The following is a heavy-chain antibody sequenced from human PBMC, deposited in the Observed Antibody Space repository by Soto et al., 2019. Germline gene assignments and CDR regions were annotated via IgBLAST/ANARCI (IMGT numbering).Heavy chain of an antibody. D-gene: IGHD2-15*01. V-gene: IGHV3-48*02. Sequence: PGGSLRLSCAASGFTFSSYSMNWVRQAPGKGLEWVSYISSSSSTIYYADSVKGRFTISRDNAKNSLYLQMNSLRDEDTAVYYCARDILAMIFDCSGGSCWGYYGMDVWAQGTTVTVSS. CDR3: ARDILAMIFDCSGGSCWGYYGMDV. CDR1: GFTFSSYS. CDR2: ISSSSSTI. J-gene: IGHJ6*02.